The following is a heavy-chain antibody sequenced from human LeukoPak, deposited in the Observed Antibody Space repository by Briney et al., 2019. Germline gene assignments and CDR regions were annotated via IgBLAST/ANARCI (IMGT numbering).Heavy chain of an antibody. CDR2: IYYSGST. CDR1: GGSISSSGYY. V-gene: IGHV4-39*01. CDR3: ARGHLRVQWLYYFDY. J-gene: IGHJ4*02. Sequence: PSETLSLTCTVSGGSISSSGYYWGWIRQPPGKGLEWIASIYYSGSTYYNPSLKSRVTISVDTSKNQLSLKLSSLTAADTAVYYCARGHLRVQWLYYFDYWGQGTLVTVSS. D-gene: IGHD6-19*01.